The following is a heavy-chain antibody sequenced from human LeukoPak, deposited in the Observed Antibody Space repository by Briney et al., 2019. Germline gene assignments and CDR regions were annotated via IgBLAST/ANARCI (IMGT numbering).Heavy chain of an antibody. CDR2: IYSGGST. J-gene: IGHJ4*02. CDR3: ARESVLRYYFDY. V-gene: IGHV3-66*01. Sequence: GGSLRLSCAASGFTVSSNYMSWVRQAPGKGLEWVSVIYSGGSTSYADSVKGRFTISRDNSKNTLYPQMNSLRAEDTAVYFCARESVLRYYFDYWGQGTLVTVSS. CDR1: GFTVSSNY. D-gene: IGHD4-17*01.